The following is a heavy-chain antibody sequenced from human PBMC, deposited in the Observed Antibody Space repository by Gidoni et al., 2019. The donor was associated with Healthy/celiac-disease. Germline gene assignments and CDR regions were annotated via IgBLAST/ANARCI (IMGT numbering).Heavy chain of an antibody. D-gene: IGHD3-10*01. CDR1: GYTLTEFS. V-gene: IGHV1-24*01. J-gene: IGHJ6*02. CDR3: ATERKKELLWFGGYYYYGMDV. Sequence: QVQLVQSGAEVKKPGASVKVSCKVSGYTLTEFSMPWVRQAPGKGLEWMGGFDPEDGETIYAQKFQGRVTMTDDTSSDTAYMELSSLRSEDTAVYYCATERKKELLWFGGYYYYGMDVWGQGTTVTVSS. CDR2: FDPEDGET.